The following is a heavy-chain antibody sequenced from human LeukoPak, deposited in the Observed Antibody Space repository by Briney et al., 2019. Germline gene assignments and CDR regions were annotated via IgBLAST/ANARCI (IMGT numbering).Heavy chain of an antibody. J-gene: IGHJ4*02. CDR2: ISWSGDRM. V-gene: IGHV3-9*01. D-gene: IGHD2-15*01. Sequence: GGSLRLSCAASGFTFEDHVMHWVRQAPGKGLGWVSSISWSGDRMGYADAVKGRFTISRDNAKNSLFLQMNSLRVEDTALYYCAKDLGGSGTTVWGQGTLVTVSS. CDR1: GFTFEDHV. CDR3: AKDLGGSGTTV.